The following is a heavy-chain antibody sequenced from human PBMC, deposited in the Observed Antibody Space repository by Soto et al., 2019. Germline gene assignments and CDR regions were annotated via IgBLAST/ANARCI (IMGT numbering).Heavy chain of an antibody. Sequence: SSAKVSCKASGYTFISYDINWVRQATGQGLEWMGWMNPNSGNTGYAQKFQGRVTMTRNTSISTAYMELSSLRSEDTAVYYCAGGYFGVPAAVYYYYGMDVWGQGTTVTVSS. CDR3: AGGYFGVPAAVYYYYGMDV. D-gene: IGHD2-2*01. CDR2: MNPNSGNT. J-gene: IGHJ6*02. CDR1: GYTFISYD. V-gene: IGHV1-8*01.